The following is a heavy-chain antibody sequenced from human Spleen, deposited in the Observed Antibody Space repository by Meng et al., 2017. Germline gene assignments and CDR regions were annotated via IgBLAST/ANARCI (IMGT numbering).Heavy chain of an antibody. CDR3: ARFSGSGWYV. CDR1: GGSISGYY. CDR2: INHSGST. J-gene: IGHJ4*02. V-gene: IGHV4-34*01. D-gene: IGHD6-19*01. Sequence: QVRLTQWGAGLLKPSETLALTCAVYGGSISGYYWSWIRQPPGKGLEWIGEINHSGSTNYNPSLKSRVTISVDTSKNQFSLKLSSVTAADTAVYYCARFSGSGWYVWGQGTLVTVSS.